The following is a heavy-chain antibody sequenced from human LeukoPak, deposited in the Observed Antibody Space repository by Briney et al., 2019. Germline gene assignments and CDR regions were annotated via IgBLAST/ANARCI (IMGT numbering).Heavy chain of an antibody. CDR3: ARIGGIPLGSFDI. V-gene: IGHV4-59*01. CDR1: GGSISSYY. Sequence: SETLSLTCTVSGGSISSYYWSWIRQPPGKGLQWIGYIYYSGSNNYNSALKSQVTISADTSKNQFSLKLSSVTAADTAVYYCARIGGIPLGSFDIWGQATMVTVSS. D-gene: IGHD2-2*02. J-gene: IGHJ3*02. CDR2: IYYSGSN.